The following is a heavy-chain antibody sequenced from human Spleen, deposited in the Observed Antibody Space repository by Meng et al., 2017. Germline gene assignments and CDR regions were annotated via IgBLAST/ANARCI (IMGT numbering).Heavy chain of an antibody. CDR1: GYTFTAYY. V-gene: IGHV1-2*06. CDR2: INPNSGGT. Sequence: QVQLVQSGAEVKKPGASVKVSCKAAGYTFTAYYIHFVRRAPGQGLEWMGRINPNSGGTNYAQDFQGRVTVTRDTSISIAYMELSRLSSDDTAVYYCARDDSGHLNYWGQGTLVTVSS. J-gene: IGHJ4*02. D-gene: IGHD5-12*01. CDR3: ARDDSGHLNY.